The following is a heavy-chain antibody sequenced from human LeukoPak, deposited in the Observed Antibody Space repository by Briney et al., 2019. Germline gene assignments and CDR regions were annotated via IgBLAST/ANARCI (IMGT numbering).Heavy chain of an antibody. J-gene: IGHJ4*02. CDR1: GYIFINHD. V-gene: IGHV1-18*01. Sequence: ASVKVSCKASGYIFINHDIAWVRQAPGQGLEYMGWISAYNGNTDYAQKFQGRVTMTTDTATSTAYLELTTLRSDDTAVYYCARWGPSPSDYWGQGTLVTVSS. CDR3: ARWGPSPSDY. D-gene: IGHD3-16*01. CDR2: ISAYNGNT.